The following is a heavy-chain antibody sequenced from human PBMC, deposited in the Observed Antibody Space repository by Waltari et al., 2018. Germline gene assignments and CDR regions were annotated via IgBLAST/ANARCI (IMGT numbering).Heavy chain of an antibody. D-gene: IGHD1-26*01. J-gene: IGHJ4*02. CDR2: IYTPGSP. CDR1: GGPVSSGGYY. Sequence: QVQLQESGPGMVKPSLTLSLTCIISGGPVSSGGYYWSWIRQHPGKGREWIGFIYTPGSPVYNPSLAGRLTISVDTSKNQFSLKLSSVTFADTAVYFCARGDGASGPYFDYWGQGTLVTVSS. V-gene: IGHV4-31*03. CDR3: ARGDGASGPYFDY.